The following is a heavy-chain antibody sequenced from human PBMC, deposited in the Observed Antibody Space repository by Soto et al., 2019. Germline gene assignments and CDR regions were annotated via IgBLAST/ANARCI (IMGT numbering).Heavy chain of an antibody. D-gene: IGHD4-17*01. CDR1: GFTFGDYA. V-gene: IGHV3-49*03. CDR3: TRVLDDYGDYYYYYMDV. Sequence: GGSLRLSCTASGFTFGDYAMSWFRQAPGKGLEWVGFIRSKAYGGTTEYAASVKGRFTISRADSKSIAYLQMNSLKTEDTAVYYCTRVLDDYGDYYYYYMDVWGKGTTVTVSS. J-gene: IGHJ6*03. CDR2: IRSKAYGGTT.